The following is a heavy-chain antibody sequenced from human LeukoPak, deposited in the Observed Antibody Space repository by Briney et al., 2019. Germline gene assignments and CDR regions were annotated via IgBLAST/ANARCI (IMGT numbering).Heavy chain of an antibody. V-gene: IGHV3-23*01. CDR2: ISDSGGST. CDR3: AKRGVVIRVILVGFHKQAYYFDS. Sequence: GGSLRLSCAVSGIALTNYGMSWVRQAPGKGLEWVAGISDSGGSTNYADSVKGRFTISRDNAKNTLYLQMNSLRAEDTAVYFCAKRGVVIRVILVGFHKQAYYFDSWGQGALVTVSS. D-gene: IGHD3-10*01. CDR1: GIALTNYG. J-gene: IGHJ4*02.